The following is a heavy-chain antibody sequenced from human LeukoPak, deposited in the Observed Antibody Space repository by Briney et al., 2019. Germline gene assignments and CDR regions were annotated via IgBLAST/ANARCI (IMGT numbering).Heavy chain of an antibody. CDR2: INTNTGHP. CDR1: GYTFTTYG. Sequence: GASVKVSCKASGYTFTTYGINWVRQAPGQGLEWVGWINTNTGHPTYAQGFTGRFVFSLDTSVSTAYLQISSLKAEDTAVYYCATGTGPTLKSSRFDYWGQGTLVTVSS. V-gene: IGHV7-4-1*02. J-gene: IGHJ4*02. D-gene: IGHD1-14*01. CDR3: ATGTGPTLKSSRFDY.